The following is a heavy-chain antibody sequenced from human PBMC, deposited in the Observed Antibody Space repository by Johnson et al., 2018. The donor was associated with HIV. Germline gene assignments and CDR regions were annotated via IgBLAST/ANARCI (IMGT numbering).Heavy chain of an antibody. J-gene: IGHJ3*02. D-gene: IGHD1-26*01. Sequence: QVKLVESGGGLVKPGGSLRLSCAASGFNFSDYYMNWIRQAPGKGLEWISYISSSGTTLYYADSVKGRFTISRDNAKNSLYLQMNSLRAEDTAVYYCAKDIRLWEHDAFDIWGQGTMVTVSS. V-gene: IGHV3-11*01. CDR1: GFNFSDYY. CDR2: ISSSGTTL. CDR3: AKDIRLWEHDAFDI.